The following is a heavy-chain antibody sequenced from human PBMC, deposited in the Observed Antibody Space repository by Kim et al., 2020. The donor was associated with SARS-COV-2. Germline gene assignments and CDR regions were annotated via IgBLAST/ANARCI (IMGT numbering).Heavy chain of an antibody. D-gene: IGHD3-9*01. Sequence: GGSLRLSCAASGFTFDDYVMHWVRQGPGKGLEWVSLISGDGGSIYYADSVKGRFTISRDNSKNSLYLQMNSLRTEDTALYYCAKDIYRESFDWLPYYFDYWGQGTLVTVSS. CDR1: GFTFDDYV. CDR3: AKDIYRESFDWLPYYFDY. J-gene: IGHJ4*02. V-gene: IGHV3-43*02. CDR2: ISGDGGSI.